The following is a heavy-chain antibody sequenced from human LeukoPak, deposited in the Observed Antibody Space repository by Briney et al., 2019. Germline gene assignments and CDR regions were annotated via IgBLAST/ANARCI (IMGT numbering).Heavy chain of an antibody. CDR2: INHSGST. D-gene: IGHD6-13*01. V-gene: IGHV4-34*01. J-gene: IGHJ4*02. Sequence: SETLSLTCAVYGGSFSGYYWSWIRQPPGKGLEWIGEINHSGSTNYNPSLKSRGTISVDTSKNQFSLKLSSVTAADTAVYYCARQPPGIAAAAFDYWGQGTLVTVSS. CDR1: GGSFSGYY. CDR3: ARQPPGIAAAAFDY.